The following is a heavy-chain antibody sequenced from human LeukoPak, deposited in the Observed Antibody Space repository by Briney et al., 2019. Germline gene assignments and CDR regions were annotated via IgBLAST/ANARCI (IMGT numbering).Heavy chain of an antibody. CDR3: ARENQLLYAFDI. CDR1: GYTFTSYG. D-gene: IGHD2-2*02. CDR2: ISAYNGNT. J-gene: IGHJ3*02. V-gene: IGHV1-18*01. Sequence: ASVKVSCKASGYTFTSYGISWVRQAPGQGLEWMGWISAYNGNTNYAQKLQGRVTMTTDTSASTAYMELRSLRSDDTAVYYCARENQLLYAFDIWGQGTMVTVSS.